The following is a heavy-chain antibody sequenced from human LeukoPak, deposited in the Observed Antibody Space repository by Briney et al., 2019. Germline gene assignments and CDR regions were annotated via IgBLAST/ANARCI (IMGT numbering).Heavy chain of an antibody. CDR1: GFTFSSYS. Sequence: GGSLRLSCAASGFTFSSYSMNWVRQAPGKGLEWVSYISSSSSTIYYADSVKGRFTISRDNAKNSLYLQMNSLRAEDTAVYYCARDSPTNGGIDAFDIWGQGTMVTVSS. D-gene: IGHD3-16*01. J-gene: IGHJ3*02. CDR2: ISSSSSTI. V-gene: IGHV3-48*04. CDR3: ARDSPTNGGIDAFDI.